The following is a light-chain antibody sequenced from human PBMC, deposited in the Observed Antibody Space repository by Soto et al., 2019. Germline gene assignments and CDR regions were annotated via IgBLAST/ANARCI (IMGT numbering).Light chain of an antibody. Sequence: DIQMTQSPSTLSASVGDRVTITCRASQSISSWLAWYQQKPGKAPKLLIYDASSLESGVPSGFSGSGSGTEFTLTISSLQPDHFATCYCHQYNSYSSFTFGPGTKVDIK. CDR3: HQYNSYSSFT. CDR1: QSISSW. V-gene: IGKV1-5*01. CDR2: DAS. J-gene: IGKJ3*01.